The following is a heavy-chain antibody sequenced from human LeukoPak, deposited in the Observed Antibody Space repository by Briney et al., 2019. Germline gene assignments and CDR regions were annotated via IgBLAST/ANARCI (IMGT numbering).Heavy chain of an antibody. CDR2: IYYSGST. CDR1: GCSISSYY. CDR3: ARLMHYYDSSGYSYYYYGMDV. D-gene: IGHD3-22*01. J-gene: IGHJ6*02. V-gene: IGHV4-59*08. Sequence: SETLSLTCTVSGCSISSYYWNWIRQPPGKGLEWIGYIYYSGSTNYNPSLKSRVTISVDTSKNQFSLKLSSVTAADTAVYYCARLMHYYDSSGYSYYYYGMDVWGQGTTVTVSS.